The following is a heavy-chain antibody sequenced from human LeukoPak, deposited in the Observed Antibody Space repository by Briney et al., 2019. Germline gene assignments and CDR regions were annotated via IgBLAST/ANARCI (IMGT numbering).Heavy chain of an antibody. Sequence: AGGSLRLSCAASGFTFSSYSMNWVRQAPGKGLEWVSSISSSSSYIYHADSVKGRFTISRDNAKNSLYLQMNSLRAEDTAVYYCARAGNYYDTVDAFDIWGQGTKVTVSS. CDR2: ISSSSSYI. D-gene: IGHD3-22*01. V-gene: IGHV3-21*01. CDR3: ARAGNYYDTVDAFDI. J-gene: IGHJ3*02. CDR1: GFTFSSYS.